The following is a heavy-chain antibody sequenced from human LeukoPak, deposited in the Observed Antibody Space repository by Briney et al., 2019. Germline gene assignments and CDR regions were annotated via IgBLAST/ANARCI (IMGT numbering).Heavy chain of an antibody. J-gene: IGHJ4*02. CDR1: GYTFTSYD. CDR3: ARAVRGEGPLDY. D-gene: IGHD3-16*01. CDR2: MNPNSGNT. Sequence: ASVKVSCKASGYTFTSYDINWVRQATGQGLEWMGWMNPNSGNTGYAQKFQGRVTMTRNTSISTAYMELSSLRSEDTAVYYCARAVRGEGPLDYWGQGTLVTVSS. V-gene: IGHV1-8*01.